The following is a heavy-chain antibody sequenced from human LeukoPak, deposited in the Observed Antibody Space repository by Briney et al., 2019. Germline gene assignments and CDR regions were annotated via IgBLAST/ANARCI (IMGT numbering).Heavy chain of an antibody. J-gene: IGHJ4*02. CDR3: ARMWASYSSGWYFDN. CDR2: IHSDGSP. Sequence: PSEILSLTCTVSGGSIGSSSYYWGWIRQPPEKGLEWIGNIHSDGSPKYSPSLKSRVSTSVDTSNNQFSLKLSSLTAADTAVYYCARMWASYSSGWYFDNWGQGTLVTVSS. CDR1: GGSIGSSSYY. V-gene: IGHV4-39*01. D-gene: IGHD6-19*01.